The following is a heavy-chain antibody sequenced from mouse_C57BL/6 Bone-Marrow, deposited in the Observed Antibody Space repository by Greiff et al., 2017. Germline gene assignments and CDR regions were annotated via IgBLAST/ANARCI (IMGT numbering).Heavy chain of an antibody. D-gene: IGHD1-1*01. Sequence: QVQLQQPGAELVKPGASVKMSCKASGYTFTSYWITWVKQRPGQGLEWIGDIYPGSGSTNYNEKFKSKATLTVDTSSSTAYMQLSSLTSEDSAVYYSARRWVVDWYFDVWGTGTTVTVSS. CDR2: IYPGSGST. J-gene: IGHJ1*03. CDR3: ARRWVVDWYFDV. CDR1: GYTFTSYW. V-gene: IGHV1-55*01.